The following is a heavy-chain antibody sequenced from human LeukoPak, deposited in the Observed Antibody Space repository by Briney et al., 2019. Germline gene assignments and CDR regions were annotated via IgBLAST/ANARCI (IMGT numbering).Heavy chain of an antibody. J-gene: IGHJ4*02. D-gene: IGHD6-13*01. CDR2: LYSGGTT. Sequence: GGSLRLSCAVSGFTVSSNFLNWVRQAPGKGLEWVSVLYSGGTTFYADSVRGRFTISRDNSRNTLYLQMNSLRADDTAVYYCASPSPGGGAAGLFDYWGQGTLVTVS. V-gene: IGHV3-53*05. CDR3: ASPSPGGGAAGLFDY. CDR1: GFTVSSNF.